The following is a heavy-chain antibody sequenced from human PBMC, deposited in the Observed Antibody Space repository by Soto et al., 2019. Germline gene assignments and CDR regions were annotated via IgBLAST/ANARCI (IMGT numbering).Heavy chain of an antibody. CDR3: ATKARVTNYLYYGMDV. J-gene: IGHJ6*02. CDR2: ISYDGATQ. CDR1: GETFNTSG. Sequence: AGSLRLACAVSGETFNTSGMPWVCQAQGKGLEWLAVISYDGATQYYGDTVKGRFTISRDNSKNTLFLHMGRLRAEDTAMYYCATKARVTNYLYYGMDVWGLGTTVTVSS. V-gene: IGHV3-30*03. D-gene: IGHD2-21*02.